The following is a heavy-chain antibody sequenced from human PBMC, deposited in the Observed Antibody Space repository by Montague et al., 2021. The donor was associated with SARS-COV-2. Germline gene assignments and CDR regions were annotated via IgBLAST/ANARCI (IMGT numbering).Heavy chain of an antibody. CDR2: TKYTSTRYK. CDR1: GDSVSRNIAA. CDR3: ARDLYWAFDA. D-gene: IGHD2-8*02. V-gene: IGHV6-1*01. J-gene: IGHJ3*01. Sequence: CAISGDSVSRNIAAWNWIRQSPSRGLEWLGRTKYTSTRYKTYAVSVQSRITITADTSKNQFSLHLNSVTPEDTAVYYCARDLYWAFDAWGLGTTVTVSA.